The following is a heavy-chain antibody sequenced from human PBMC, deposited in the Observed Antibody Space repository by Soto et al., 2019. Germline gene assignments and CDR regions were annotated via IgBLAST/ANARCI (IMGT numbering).Heavy chain of an antibody. CDR3: ARPSGSYGDYAWSLKY. CDR1: GYTFTGYS. V-gene: IGHV1-18*01. D-gene: IGHD4-17*01. CDR2: ISAYSGDR. J-gene: IGHJ4*02. Sequence: QVQLVQSGAEVKKPGASVKVSCKASGYTFTGYSVGWVRQAPGQGLEWMGWISAYSGDRYYAQRFQDRLTMTTDASTSTAYMELTSLRSDDTAVYYCARPSGSYGDYAWSLKYWGQGTLVTVSS.